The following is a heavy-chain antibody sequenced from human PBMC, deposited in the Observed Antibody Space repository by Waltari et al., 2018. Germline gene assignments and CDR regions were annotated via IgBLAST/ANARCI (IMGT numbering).Heavy chain of an antibody. V-gene: IGHV1-69*05. D-gene: IGHD2-8*02. CDR3: ARGEYNFAWGCAWDV. CDR1: GGTIRGYS. J-gene: IGHJ6*04. Sequence: QVQLVQSGTEVKRTGSSVRVSCKASGGTIRGYSLAWVRPAPGEGLEWVGGLITILGDIAVAQKYQARLSLTTDESTDTAFMELSSLTNEDTGVYYCARGEYNFAWGCAWDVWGKGTTVTVSS. CDR2: LITILGDI.